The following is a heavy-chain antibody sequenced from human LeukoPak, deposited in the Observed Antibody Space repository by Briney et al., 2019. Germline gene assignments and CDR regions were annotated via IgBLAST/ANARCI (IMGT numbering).Heavy chain of an antibody. V-gene: IGHV1-2*02. D-gene: IGHD5-24*01. CDR2: INPHSGGT. Sequence: ASVKVSCKASGYTFIGYYMHWVRQAPGQGLEWMGWINPHSGGTNSEQNFQGRVTMSSDTSISTVYMELSRLRSDDTALYYCAREGVIGDGYNFFDYWGQGTLVTVSS. J-gene: IGHJ4*02. CDR3: AREGVIGDGYNFFDY. CDR1: GYTFIGYY.